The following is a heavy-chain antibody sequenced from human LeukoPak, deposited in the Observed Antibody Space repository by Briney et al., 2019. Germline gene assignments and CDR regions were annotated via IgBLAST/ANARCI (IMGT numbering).Heavy chain of an antibody. J-gene: IGHJ3*01. CDR2: ISGSGGST. Sequence: GGSLRLSCAASGFTFSSYAMSWVRQAPGKGLEWVSAISGSGGSTYYADSVKGRFTISRDNSKNTLYPQMNSLRAEDTAVYYCAKDGEYYHDSSGYKSLWGRGTMVTVSS. CDR3: AKDGEYYHDSSGYKSL. CDR1: GFTFSSYA. V-gene: IGHV3-23*01. D-gene: IGHD3-22*01.